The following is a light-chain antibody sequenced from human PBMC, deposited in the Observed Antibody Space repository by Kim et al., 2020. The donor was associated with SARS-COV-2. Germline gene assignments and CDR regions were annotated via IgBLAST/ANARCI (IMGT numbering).Light chain of an antibody. CDR2: DAS. CDR1: QSVNTY. V-gene: IGKV3-11*01. J-gene: IGKJ4*02. CDR3: DQRSNWPLT. Sequence: LSPGERTTHSCSASQSVNTYFAWFQDKPGQAPRLLIYDASNRATGSPARFSGRGSGTDFALTISSLEPEDFALYYCDQRSNWPLTFGGGTKVDIK.